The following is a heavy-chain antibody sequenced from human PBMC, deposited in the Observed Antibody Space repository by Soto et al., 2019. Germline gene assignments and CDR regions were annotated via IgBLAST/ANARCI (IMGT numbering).Heavy chain of an antibody. CDR2: IKTAGGDT. Sequence: ASVKVSCKASGYVFTNYYIHWVRQAPGQGLEWMGIIKTAGGDTNYAQKFRGRVTMTRDTSTSTVYMELSSLTSEDTGVYYCAAGTGGTYYDFWSGQPDYYYGMDVWGQGTTVTVSS. CDR3: AAGTGGTYYDFWSGQPDYYYGMDV. CDR1: GYVFTNYY. D-gene: IGHD3-3*01. J-gene: IGHJ6*02. V-gene: IGHV1-46*01.